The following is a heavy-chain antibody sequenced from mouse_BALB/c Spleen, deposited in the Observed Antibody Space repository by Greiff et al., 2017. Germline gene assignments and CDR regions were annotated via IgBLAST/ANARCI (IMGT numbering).Heavy chain of an antibody. CDR3: ARWGLEDAMDY. J-gene: IGHJ4*01. D-gene: IGHD3-3*01. V-gene: IGHV1S137*01. Sequence: QVHVKQSGAELVRPGVSVKIPCKGSGYTFTDYAMHWVKQSHAKSLEWIGVISTYYGDASYNQKFKGKATMTVDKSSSTAYMELAKLTSEDSAIYYCARWGLEDAMDYWGQGTSVTVSS. CDR2: ISTYYGDA. CDR1: GYTFTDYA.